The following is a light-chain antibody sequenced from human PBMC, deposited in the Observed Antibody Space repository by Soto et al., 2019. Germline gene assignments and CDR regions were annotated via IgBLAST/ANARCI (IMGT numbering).Light chain of an antibody. CDR2: SND. Sequence: QSVLTQPPSASGTPGQRVTISCFGSSSNIGSNTVNWYRQLPGTAPKLLIYSNDQRPSGVPDRLSGSKSGTSASLAISGLQSEDEAEYYCAVWDDSLNGYVFGTGTKAHRP. V-gene: IGLV1-44*01. CDR3: AVWDDSLNGYV. J-gene: IGLJ1*01. CDR1: SSNIGSNT.